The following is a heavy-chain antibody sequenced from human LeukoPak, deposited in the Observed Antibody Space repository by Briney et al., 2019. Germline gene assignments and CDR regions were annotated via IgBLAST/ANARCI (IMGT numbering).Heavy chain of an antibody. J-gene: IGHJ5*02. CDR3: ARGAVVVAAPNWFDP. CDR1: GGTFSSYA. V-gene: IGHV1-69*04. CDR2: IIPIFGIA. D-gene: IGHD2-15*01. Sequence: SVKVSCKASGGTFSSYAISWVRQAPGQGLEWMGRIIPIFGIANYAQKFQGRVTITADKSTSTAYMELSSLRSEDSAVYYCARGAVVVAAPNWFDPWGQGTLVTVSS.